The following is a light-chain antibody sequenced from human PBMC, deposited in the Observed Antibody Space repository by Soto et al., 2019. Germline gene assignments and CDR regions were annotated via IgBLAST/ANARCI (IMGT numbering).Light chain of an antibody. Sequence: DIVMTQSPDSLAVSLGERATINCKSSQSVLYSSNNKNYLAWYQQKPGQPPKLLIYWASTRESGVPDRFSGSGSGTDFTLTISSLKAEDVAVYYCQQYYSTPRTFGQGTKLAIK. CDR3: QQYYSTPRT. CDR1: QSVLYSSNNKNY. V-gene: IGKV4-1*01. CDR2: WAS. J-gene: IGKJ1*01.